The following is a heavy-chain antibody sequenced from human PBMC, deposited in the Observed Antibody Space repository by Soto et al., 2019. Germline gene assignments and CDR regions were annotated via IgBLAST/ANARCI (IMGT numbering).Heavy chain of an antibody. CDR3: AIFLEWFQRPMDV. J-gene: IGHJ6*03. D-gene: IGHD3-3*01. V-gene: IGHV1-18*01. CDR2: IGAYIGKT. Sequence: ASVKVSCKASGYSFTNYGITWVRQAPGQGLEWMGWIGAYIGKTHYTERLQGRVTITADESTSTAYMELSSLRSEDTAVYYCAIFLEWFQRPMDVWGKGTTVTVSS. CDR1: GYSFTNYG.